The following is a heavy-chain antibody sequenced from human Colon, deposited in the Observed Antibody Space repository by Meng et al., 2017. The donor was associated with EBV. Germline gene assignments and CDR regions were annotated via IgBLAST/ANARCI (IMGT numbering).Heavy chain of an antibody. J-gene: IGHJ4*02. Sequence: HVRQHQSAAALWKPSETLSLTDAVYGGSYSGYDWIWIRQPPEKGLEWIGEINHSGSTNYNPSLKSRVTISVDTSKKQFSLKLSSVTAADTAVYDCARGPGGSYYLYYFDYWGQGTLVTVSS. CDR2: INHSGST. D-gene: IGHD1-26*01. CDR3: ARGPGGSYYLYYFDY. V-gene: IGHV4-34*01. CDR1: GGSYSGYD.